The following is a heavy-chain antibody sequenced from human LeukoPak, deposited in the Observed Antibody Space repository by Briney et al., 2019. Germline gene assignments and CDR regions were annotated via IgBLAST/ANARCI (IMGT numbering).Heavy chain of an antibody. D-gene: IGHD6-19*01. CDR3: AKEWAQYGSSGSFDY. Sequence: PGGSLRLSCAASGFNFNNYGMHWVRQAPGKGLEWVAFIRFDGSDTSYADSVKGRFTISRDNSKNTLYLQMNSLRAEDTAVYYCAKEWAQYGSSGSFDYWGQGTLVTVSS. J-gene: IGHJ4*02. V-gene: IGHV3-30*02. CDR1: GFNFNNYG. CDR2: IRFDGSDT.